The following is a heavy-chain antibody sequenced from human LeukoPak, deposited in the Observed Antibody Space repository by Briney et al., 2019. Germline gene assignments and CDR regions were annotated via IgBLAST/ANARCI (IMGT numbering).Heavy chain of an antibody. J-gene: IGHJ3*02. Sequence: PGGSLRLSCAASGFPFSSSWVHWVRQAPGKGLAWVSRISGDGGSTEYADSVKGRFAISRDNAKNTLYPQMNSLRAEDTAVYYCAARFRDGLDIWGQGTMVTVSS. CDR3: AARFRDGLDI. CDR2: ISGDGGST. V-gene: IGHV3-74*01. CDR1: GFPFSSSW.